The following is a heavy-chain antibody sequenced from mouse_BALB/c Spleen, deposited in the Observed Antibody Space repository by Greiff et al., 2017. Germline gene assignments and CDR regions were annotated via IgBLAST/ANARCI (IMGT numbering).Heavy chain of an antibody. Sequence: EVKLMGSGGGLVQPGGSRKLSCAASGFTFSSFGMHWVRQAPEKGLEWVAYISSGSSTIYYADTVKGRFTISRDNPKNTLFLQMTSLRSEDTAMYYCARPYDYAYYAMDYWGQGTSVTVSS. CDR3: ARPYDYAYYAMDY. J-gene: IGHJ4*01. V-gene: IGHV5-17*02. CDR2: ISSGSSTI. D-gene: IGHD2-4*01. CDR1: GFTFSSFG.